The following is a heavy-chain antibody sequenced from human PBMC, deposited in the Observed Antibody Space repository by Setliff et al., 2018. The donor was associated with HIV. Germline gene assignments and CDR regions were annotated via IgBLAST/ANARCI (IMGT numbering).Heavy chain of an antibody. CDR2: INPNSGGT. Sequence: ASVKVSCKASGYTFTDYYIHWVRQAPGQGLEWMGCINPNSGGTNYAQQFQGRVTMTRDTSISTAYMELSRLRSDDTAVYYCARGQGGFGELLYTWGQGTLVTVS. CDR3: ARGQGGFGELLYT. D-gene: IGHD3-10*01. CDR1: GYTFTDYY. J-gene: IGHJ5*02. V-gene: IGHV1-2*02.